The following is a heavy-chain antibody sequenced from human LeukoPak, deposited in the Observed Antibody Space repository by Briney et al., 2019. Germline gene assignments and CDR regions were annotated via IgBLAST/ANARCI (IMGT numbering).Heavy chain of an antibody. J-gene: IGHJ4*02. D-gene: IGHD3-3*01. Sequence: SETLSLTCAVYGGSFSGYYWSWIRQPPGKGLEWIGEINHSGGTNYNPSLKSRVTISVDTSKNQFSLKLSSVTAADTAVYYCARKDYDFWSGYLRGYFDYWGQGTLVTVSS. V-gene: IGHV4-34*01. CDR1: GGSFSGYY. CDR3: ARKDYDFWSGYLRGYFDY. CDR2: INHSGGT.